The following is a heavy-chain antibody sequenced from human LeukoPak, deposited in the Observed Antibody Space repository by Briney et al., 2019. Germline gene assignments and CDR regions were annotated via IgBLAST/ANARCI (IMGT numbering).Heavy chain of an antibody. J-gene: IGHJ5*02. CDR1: GGSFSGYY. CDR3: AREKLWFGELSSVWFDP. V-gene: IGHV4-34*01. D-gene: IGHD3-10*01. CDR2: INHSGST. Sequence: SETLSLTCAVYGGSFSGYYWSWIRQPPGKGLEWIGEINHSGSTNYNPSLKSRVTMSVDTSKNQFSLKLSSVTAADTAVYYCAREKLWFGELSSVWFDPWGQGTLVTVSS.